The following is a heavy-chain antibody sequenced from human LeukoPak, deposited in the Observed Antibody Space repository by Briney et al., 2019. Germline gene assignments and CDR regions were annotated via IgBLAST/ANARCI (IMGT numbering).Heavy chain of an antibody. CDR3: ARDDPEQLFYSSNSFDY. Sequence: ASVKVSCKASVYTFTSYAISWVRQAPGQGLEWMGWISGYNGDTNYAQKLQGRVTMTTNTSTRTAYMELRSLRSDDTAVYYCARDDPEQLFYSSNSFDYWGQGTLVTVSS. J-gene: IGHJ4*02. D-gene: IGHD2-8*01. V-gene: IGHV1-18*01. CDR1: VYTFTSYA. CDR2: ISGYNGDT.